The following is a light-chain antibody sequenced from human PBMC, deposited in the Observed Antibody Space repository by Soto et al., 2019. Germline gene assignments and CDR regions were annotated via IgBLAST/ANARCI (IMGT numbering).Light chain of an antibody. CDR2: EVT. CDR1: SGDVGGYNL. CDR3: CSYAGNSEV. V-gene: IGLV2-23*02. J-gene: IGLJ1*01. Sequence: QSALTQPASVSVSPGQSITIPRTGTSGDVGGYNLVSWYQQHPGKAPKLMIYEVTERPSGVSNRFSGSKSGNTASLTISGLQPDDEADYYCCSYAGNSEVFGTGTKVTVL.